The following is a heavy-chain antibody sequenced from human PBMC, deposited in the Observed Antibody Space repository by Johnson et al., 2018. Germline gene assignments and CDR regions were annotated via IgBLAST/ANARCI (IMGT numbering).Heavy chain of an antibody. CDR1: GFTFSSHA. D-gene: IGHD5-12*01. CDR3: ARGYGGTYGRLDP. CDR2: ISHDGNCQ. J-gene: IGHJ5*02. V-gene: IGHV3-30*03. Sequence: QVQLVQSGGGVVQPGRSLRLSCAASGFTFSSHAMHWVRQAPGKGLGWVAVISHDGNCQYYADSVKGRFTIYRDDSKNTLYLQMNSLRPEDTAVYFWARGYGGTYGRLDPWCPGTLVTVSS.